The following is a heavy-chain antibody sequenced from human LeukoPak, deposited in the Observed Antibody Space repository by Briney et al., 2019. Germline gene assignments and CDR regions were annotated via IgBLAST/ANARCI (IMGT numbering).Heavy chain of an antibody. V-gene: IGHV3-21*04. J-gene: IGHJ4*02. CDR1: GFTFSDYS. D-gene: IGHD3-16*02. CDR2: VSGYSSYI. Sequence: GGSLRLSCAASGFTFSDYSMNWVRQAPGKGLEWVSSVSGYSSYIYYADSVTGRFTISRDNANNSLFLQMDSLRAEDTAVYYCAKERAGYTNPYYFDYWGQGTLVTVSS. CDR3: AKERAGYTNPYYFDY.